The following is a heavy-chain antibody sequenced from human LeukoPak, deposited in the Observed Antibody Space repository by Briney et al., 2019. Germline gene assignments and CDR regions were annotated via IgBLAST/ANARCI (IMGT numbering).Heavy chain of an antibody. V-gene: IGHV1-18*01. CDR1: GYTFTSYG. CDR3: ARDRLGDSSAPGDY. Sequence: PVASVKVSCKASGYTFTSYGISWVRQAPGQGLEWMGWISAYNGNTNYAQKLQGRVTMTTDTSTSTAYMELRSLRSDDTAVYYCARDRLGDSSAPGDYWGQGTLVTVSS. D-gene: IGHD3-22*01. J-gene: IGHJ4*02. CDR2: ISAYNGNT.